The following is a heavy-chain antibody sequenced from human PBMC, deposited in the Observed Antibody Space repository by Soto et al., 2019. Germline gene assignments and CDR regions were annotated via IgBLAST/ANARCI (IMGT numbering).Heavy chain of an antibody. CDR1: GFTADDYA. CDR2: ISSNSDTI. D-gene: IGHD4-17*01. CDR3: AKDMKWGGMTTIHYFDS. V-gene: IGHV3-9*02. Sequence: DVQLVESGGGLVQPGRSLRLSCVASGFTADDYAMHWVRQAPGKGLEWVSGISSNSDTIDYADSVKGRFTISRDNAKNSLVLQMSSLRPEDTALYYCAKDMKWGGMTTIHYFDSWGQGTLVTGSS. J-gene: IGHJ4*02.